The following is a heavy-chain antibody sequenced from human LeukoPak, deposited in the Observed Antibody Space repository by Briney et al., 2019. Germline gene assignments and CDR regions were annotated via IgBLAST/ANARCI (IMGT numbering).Heavy chain of an antibody. CDR2: MNPNSGNT. V-gene: IGHV1-8*03. D-gene: IGHD1-26*01. CDR1: GYAFTSYD. Sequence: GASVKVSCKAPGYAFTSYDINWVRQATGQGLEWMGWMNPNSGNTGYAQKFQGRVTITRNTSISTAYMELSSLRSEDTAVYYCARGATTDFDYWGQGTLVTVSS. J-gene: IGHJ4*02. CDR3: ARGATTDFDY.